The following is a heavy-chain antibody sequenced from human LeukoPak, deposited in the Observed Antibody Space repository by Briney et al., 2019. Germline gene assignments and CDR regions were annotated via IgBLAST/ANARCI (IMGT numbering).Heavy chain of an antibody. CDR3: ARDFIVGAYFDY. D-gene: IGHD1-26*01. CDR2: IYHSGST. J-gene: IGHJ4*02. CDR1: GGSISSGGYY. Sequence: SETLSLTCTVSGGSISSGGYYWSWIRQPPGKGLEWIGYIYHSGSTYYNPSLKSRVTISVDRSKIRFSLKLSSVTAADTAVYYCARDFIVGAYFDYWGQGTLVTVSS. V-gene: IGHV4-30-2*01.